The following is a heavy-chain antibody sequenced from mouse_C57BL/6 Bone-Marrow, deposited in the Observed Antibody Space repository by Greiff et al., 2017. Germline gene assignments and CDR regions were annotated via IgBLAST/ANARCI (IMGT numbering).Heavy chain of an antibody. CDR1: GYTFTDYN. CDR3: ERAWDYDYDGGPSWFAY. V-gene: IGHV1-18*01. J-gene: IGHJ3*01. D-gene: IGHD2-4*01. CDR2: INPNNGGT. Sequence: VQLQQSGPELVKPGASVKIPCKASGYTFTDYNMDWVKQSHGKSLEWIGDINPNNGGTIYNQKFKGKATLTVDKSSSTAYMELRSLTSEDTAVYYWERAWDYDYDGGPSWFAYWGQGTLVTVSA.